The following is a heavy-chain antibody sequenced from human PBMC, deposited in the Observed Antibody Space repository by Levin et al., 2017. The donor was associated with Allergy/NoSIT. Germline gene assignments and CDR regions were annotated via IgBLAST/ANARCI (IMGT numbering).Heavy chain of an antibody. V-gene: IGHV5-10-1*01. CDR1: GYSFTNYW. CDR2: IDPSDSYT. CDR3: ARYTVAGHPFDC. D-gene: IGHD6-19*01. J-gene: IGHJ4*02. Sequence: KDGESLKISCKGSGYSFTNYWISWVRQMPGKGLEWMGRIDPSDSYTNYSPSFQGHVTISADKSISTAYLQWSSLKASDTAMYYCARYTVAGHPFDCWGQGTLVTVSS.